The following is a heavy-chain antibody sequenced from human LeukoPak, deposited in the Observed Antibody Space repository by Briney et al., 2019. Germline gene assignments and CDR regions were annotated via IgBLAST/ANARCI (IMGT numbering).Heavy chain of an antibody. CDR3: ARAKYDFWSGYYNWFDP. J-gene: IGHJ5*02. D-gene: IGHD3-3*01. CDR1: GFTFSTYT. V-gene: IGHV3-30*04. Sequence: GGSLRLSCAASGFTFSTYTMHWVRQPPGKGLEWVAAISYDGSNQLYADSVKGRFTISRDNSKNTLYQQMNSLRTEDTAVYYCARAKYDFWSGYYNWFDPWGQGTLVTVSS. CDR2: ISYDGSNQ.